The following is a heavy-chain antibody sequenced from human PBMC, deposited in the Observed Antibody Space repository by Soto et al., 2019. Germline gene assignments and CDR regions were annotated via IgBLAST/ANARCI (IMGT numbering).Heavy chain of an antibody. CDR2: IYYSGST. CDR1: GGSISSGDYY. J-gene: IGHJ4*02. V-gene: IGHV4-30-4*01. Sequence: QVQLQESGPGLVKPSQTLSLTCTVSGGSISSGDYYWSWIRQPPGKGLEWIGFIYYSGSTYYNPSLKRPVTISVDTSKNQFSLKLSSVTAADTAVYYCARWWFGEFFDYWGQGTLVTVSS. D-gene: IGHD3-10*01. CDR3: ARWWFGEFFDY.